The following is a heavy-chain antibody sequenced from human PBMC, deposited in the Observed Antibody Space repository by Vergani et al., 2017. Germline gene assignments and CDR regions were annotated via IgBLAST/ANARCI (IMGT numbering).Heavy chain of an antibody. D-gene: IGHD1-20*01. J-gene: IGHJ6*02. CDR1: GFKFSDHY. V-gene: IGHV3-11*04. CDR3: ANIPGITTTRHDYAMGV. CDR2: ISPGTSTV. Sequence: LAESGGGSVKPGGSLRLSCAASGFKFSDHYMSWIRQAPGKGLEWVSHISPGTSTVSYTDSVTGRFTVSRDNDNNSLTLDMTTLRVEDTAVYYCANIPGITTTRHDYAMGVCSQGSTVTISS.